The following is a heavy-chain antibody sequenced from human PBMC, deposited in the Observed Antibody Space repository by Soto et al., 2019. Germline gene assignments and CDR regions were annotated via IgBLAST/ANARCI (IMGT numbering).Heavy chain of an antibody. CDR3: ARGYYDNSPAEPNWFDP. Sequence: PGESLKISCKGSGYTFSSYWINWVRQMPGKGLEWMGRIDPTDSYTNYSPSFQGHVTISVDKSISTAYLQWSSLKASDTAMYYCARGYYDNSPAEPNWFDPWGQGTLVTVSS. J-gene: IGHJ5*02. CDR1: GYTFSSYW. CDR2: IDPTDSYT. V-gene: IGHV5-10-1*01. D-gene: IGHD3-22*01.